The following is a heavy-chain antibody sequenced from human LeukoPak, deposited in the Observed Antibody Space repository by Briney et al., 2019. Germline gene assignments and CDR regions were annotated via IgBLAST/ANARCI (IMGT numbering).Heavy chain of an antibody. J-gene: IGHJ6*02. D-gene: IGHD3-10*01. CDR2: ISGSGGST. V-gene: IGHV3-23*01. CDR3: VRGGGSGQGYGMDV. CDR1: GFTFSSYA. Sequence: PGGSLRLSCAASGFTFSSYAMSWVRQAPGKGLEWVSAISGSGGSTYYEDSVKGRFTISRDNSKNTLYLQMNSLRAEDTAVYYCVRGGGSGQGYGMDVWGQGTTVTVSS.